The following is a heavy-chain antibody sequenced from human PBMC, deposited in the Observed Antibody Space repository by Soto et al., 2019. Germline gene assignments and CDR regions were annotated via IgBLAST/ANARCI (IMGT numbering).Heavy chain of an antibody. V-gene: IGHV3-7*01. CDR2: IKEDGSEE. D-gene: IGHD2-2*01. J-gene: IGHJ4*02. Sequence: EVQLVQSGGDLVQPGGSLRLSRVASGFTFSTYWMTWVRQAPGMGLEWVAGIKEDGSEEVYVDSVKGRFSISRDNAKTSLYLQLNSLRAEDTAVYYCATAISSPFSNFDYWGQGSLVTVSS. CDR3: ATAISSPFSNFDY. CDR1: GFTFSTYW.